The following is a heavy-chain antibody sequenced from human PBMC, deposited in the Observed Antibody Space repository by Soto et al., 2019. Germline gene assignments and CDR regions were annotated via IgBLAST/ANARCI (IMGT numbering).Heavy chain of an antibody. J-gene: IGHJ3*02. Sequence: LRLSCAASGFTFDDYAMHWVRQAPGKGLEWVSGISWNSGSIGYADSVKGRFTISRDNAKNSLYLQMSSLRAEDTALYYCAKAARYSSGPDAFDIWGQGTMVTVSS. CDR1: GFTFDDYA. V-gene: IGHV3-9*01. D-gene: IGHD6-19*01. CDR3: AKAARYSSGPDAFDI. CDR2: ISWNSGSI.